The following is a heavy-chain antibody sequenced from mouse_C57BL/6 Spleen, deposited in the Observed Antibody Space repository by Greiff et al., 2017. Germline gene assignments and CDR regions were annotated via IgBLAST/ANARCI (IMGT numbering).Heavy chain of an antibody. CDR3: TRYDYDLAWFAY. CDR1: GYTFTDYE. D-gene: IGHD2-4*01. Sequence: QVQLKQSGAELVRPGASVTLSCKASGYTFTDYEMHWVKQTPVHGLEWIGAIDPETGGTAYNQKFKGKAILTADKSSSTAYMELRSLPSEDSAVYYCTRYDYDLAWFAYWGQGTLVTVSA. CDR2: IDPETGGT. V-gene: IGHV1-15*01. J-gene: IGHJ3*01.